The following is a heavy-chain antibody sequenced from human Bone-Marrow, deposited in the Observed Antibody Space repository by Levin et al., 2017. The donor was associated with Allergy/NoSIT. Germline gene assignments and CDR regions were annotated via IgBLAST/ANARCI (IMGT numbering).Heavy chain of an antibody. D-gene: IGHD2/OR15-2a*01. Sequence: GGSLRLSCVASGFTFSAYSMNWVRQAPGKGLEWVSSISRLISYISYADSVQGRFTISRDNAKNSLYLQMNSLRAEDTAVYYCTRDHIATFYAMDVWGQGPTVTVAS. CDR2: ISRLISYI. CDR1: GFTFSAYS. V-gene: IGHV3-21*01. J-gene: IGHJ6*02. CDR3: TRDHIATFYAMDV.